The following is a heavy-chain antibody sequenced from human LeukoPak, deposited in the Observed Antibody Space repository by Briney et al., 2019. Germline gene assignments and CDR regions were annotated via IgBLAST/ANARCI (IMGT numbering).Heavy chain of an antibody. CDR2: VYTGGST. V-gene: IGHV3-53*01. CDR3: ARGLAAAGLYFDY. J-gene: IGHJ4*02. Sequence: PGGSLRLSCAASGFTFSSYAMSWVRQAPGKGLEWVSVVYTGGSTYSADSVKGRFTISRDNSKNTLYLQMNSLRAEDTAVYYCARGLAAAGLYFDYWDQGTLVTVSS. CDR1: GFTFSSYA. D-gene: IGHD6-13*01.